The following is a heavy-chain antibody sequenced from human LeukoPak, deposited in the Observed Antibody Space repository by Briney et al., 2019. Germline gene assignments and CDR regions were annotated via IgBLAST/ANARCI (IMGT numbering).Heavy chain of an antibody. CDR2: ISWNSGSI. D-gene: IGHD1-20*01. Sequence: GGSLRLSCAASGFTFDDYAMHWVRQAPGKGLEWVSGISWNSGSIGYADSVKGRFTISRDNAKNSLYLQMNSLRAEDTALYYCAKESVTLTGAFDIWGQGTMVTVSS. V-gene: IGHV3-9*01. CDR1: GFTFDDYA. CDR3: AKESVTLTGAFDI. J-gene: IGHJ3*02.